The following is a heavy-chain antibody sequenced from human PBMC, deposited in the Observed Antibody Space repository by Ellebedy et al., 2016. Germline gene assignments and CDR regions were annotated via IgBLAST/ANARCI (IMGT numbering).Heavy chain of an antibody. J-gene: IGHJ5*01. D-gene: IGHD6-19*01. V-gene: IGHV1-2*02. CDR1: GGTFSSYA. CDR3: ARETEYSSGWYAS. CDR2: IDPNSGVT. Sequence: ASVKVSXXASGGTFSSYAISWVRQAPGQGLEWMGRIDPNSGVTNYAQKFQGRVAMTRDTPITTAYMELRSLRSDDTAVYYCARETEYSSGWYASWGQGTLVTVSS.